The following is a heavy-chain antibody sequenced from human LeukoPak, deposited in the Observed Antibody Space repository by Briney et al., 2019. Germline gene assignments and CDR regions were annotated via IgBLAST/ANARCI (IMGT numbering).Heavy chain of an antibody. CDR3: ASWSQFYYMDV. J-gene: IGHJ6*03. V-gene: IGHV4-34*01. CDR2: INHSGST. Sequence: PSETLSLTCAVYGGSFSGYYWNWIRQPPGKGLEWIGEINHSGSTNYSPSLKSRVTISVDTSKNQFSLKLSSVTAADTAVYYCASWSQFYYMDVWGKGTTVTISS. D-gene: IGHD2-8*02. CDR1: GGSFSGYY.